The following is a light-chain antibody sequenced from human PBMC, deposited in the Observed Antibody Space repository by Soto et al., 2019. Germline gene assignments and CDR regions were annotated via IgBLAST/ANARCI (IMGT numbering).Light chain of an antibody. CDR1: QTISIS. Sequence: DIQMTQSPSTLSASVGDRVTITCRASQTISISLAWYQFKPGKAPKLLIFDATTLQTGVPSRFSGSGFGTEFTLTITGLQTDDFAPYYCQQHNDYTAVTFGQGTKLEIK. CDR3: QQHNDYTAVT. V-gene: IGKV1-5*01. J-gene: IGKJ2*01. CDR2: DAT.